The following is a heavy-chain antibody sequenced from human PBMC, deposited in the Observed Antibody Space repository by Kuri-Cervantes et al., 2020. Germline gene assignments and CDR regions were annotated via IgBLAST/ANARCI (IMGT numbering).Heavy chain of an antibody. J-gene: IGHJ4*02. CDR1: GFSLRTNGVG. D-gene: IGHD3-10*01. CDR3: AHSSLYYGSGEYGYFDY. CDR2: IYWDDTK. Sequence: SGPTLVKPTQTLTLTCTFSGFSLRTNGVGVGWIRQPPGKALEWLALIYWDDTKYYSPSLKNSLTITKNTSKKQVVLTITNMDPVDTATYYCAHSSLYYGSGEYGYFDYWGQGTLVTVSS. V-gene: IGHV2-5*02.